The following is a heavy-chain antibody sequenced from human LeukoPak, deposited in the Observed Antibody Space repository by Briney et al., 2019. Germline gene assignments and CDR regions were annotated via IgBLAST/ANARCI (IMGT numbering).Heavy chain of an antibody. J-gene: IGHJ6*02. CDR1: GYSINSDYY. CDR2: IYHSGST. D-gene: IGHD6-13*01. Sequence: SETLSLTCTVSGYSINSDYYWGWIRQPPGKGLEWIGNIYHSGSTYYNPSLKSRVTISVDASKNQFSLKLSSVTAADTAVYYCARDVPVYSSSSNGMDVWGQGTTVTVSS. CDR3: ARDVPVYSSSSNGMDV. V-gene: IGHV4-38-2*02.